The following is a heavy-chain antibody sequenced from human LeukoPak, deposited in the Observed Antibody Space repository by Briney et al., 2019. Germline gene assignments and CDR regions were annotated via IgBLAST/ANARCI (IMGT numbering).Heavy chain of an antibody. Sequence: SETLSLTCGVSGYSIRNDYYWGWIRQPPGKGLEWIGSIYHRGSTYYKSSLKDRVTISVDTSKNQFSLRLTSVTAADTAVYYCADDIVVGYWGQGTLVTVSS. CDR3: ADDIVVGY. D-gene: IGHD2-15*01. CDR1: GYSIRNDYY. CDR2: IYHRGST. J-gene: IGHJ4*02. V-gene: IGHV4-38-2*01.